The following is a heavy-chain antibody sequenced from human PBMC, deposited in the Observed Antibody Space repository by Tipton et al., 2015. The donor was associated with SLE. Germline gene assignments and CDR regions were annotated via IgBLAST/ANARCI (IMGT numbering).Heavy chain of an antibody. Sequence: SGFTFSSYGMHWVRQAPGKGLEWVAFIRYDGSNKYYADSVKGRFTISRDNSKNTLYLQMNSLRAEDTAVYYCAKAHAVAGTKYFQHWGQGTLVTVSS. V-gene: IGHV3-30*02. CDR2: IRYDGSNK. J-gene: IGHJ1*01. D-gene: IGHD6-19*01. CDR1: GFTFSSYG. CDR3: AKAHAVAGTKYFQH.